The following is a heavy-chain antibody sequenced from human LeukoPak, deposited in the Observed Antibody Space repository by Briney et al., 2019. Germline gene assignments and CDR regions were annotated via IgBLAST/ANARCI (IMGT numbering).Heavy chain of an antibody. Sequence: GGSLRLSCAASGFTVSSNYMSWVRQAPGKGLEWVSVIYSGGSTYYADSVKGRFTISRHNSKNTLYLQMNSLRAEDTAVYYCARDLRSRQYYYGMDVWGQGTTVTVSS. CDR2: IYSGGST. V-gene: IGHV3-53*04. CDR1: GFTVSSNY. CDR3: ARDLRSRQYYYGMDV. J-gene: IGHJ6*02.